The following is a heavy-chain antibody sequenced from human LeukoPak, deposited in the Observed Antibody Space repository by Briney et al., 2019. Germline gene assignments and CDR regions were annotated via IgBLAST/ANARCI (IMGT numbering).Heavy chain of an antibody. V-gene: IGHV3-48*03. CDR3: ARVLRTDGYNIFDY. J-gene: IGHJ4*02. CDR1: GFTFSSYE. D-gene: IGHD5-24*01. CDR2: ISSSGSTI. Sequence: GGSLRLSCAASGFTFSSYEMNWVRQAPGKGLEWVSYISSSGSTIYYADSVKGRFTISRDNAKNSLYLQMNSLRAEDTAVYYCARVLRTDGYNIFDYRGQGTLVTVSS.